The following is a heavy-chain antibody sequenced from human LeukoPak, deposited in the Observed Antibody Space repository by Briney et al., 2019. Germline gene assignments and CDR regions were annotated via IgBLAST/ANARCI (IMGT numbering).Heavy chain of an antibody. J-gene: IGHJ4*02. CDR3: ARDRGKLRYFDL. Sequence: GGSLRLSCVASGFAFNTQAMHWVRQAPGKGLEWLAVMSLDGSSIYYADSVMGRFTISRDNSKNTLYLQMSSLRVEDTAVYYCARDRGKLRYFDLWGQGTLLTVSS. D-gene: IGHD3-9*01. V-gene: IGHV3-30*15. CDR2: MSLDGSSI. CDR1: GFAFNTQA.